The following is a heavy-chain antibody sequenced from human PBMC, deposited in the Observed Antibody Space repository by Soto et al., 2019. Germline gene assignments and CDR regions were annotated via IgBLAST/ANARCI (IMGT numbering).Heavy chain of an antibody. CDR1: GFTFSSYA. V-gene: IGHV3-23*01. CDR2: VSGAALNT. CDR3: AKDLWSGRGGGIDY. D-gene: IGHD3-3*01. Sequence: EVQLLDSGGGLVQPGGSLRLSCAASGFTFSSYAMHWVRQAPGKGLEWVSTVSGAALNTSYADSVKGRFTISRDSSKRTLYLQMNSLSAADTAVYYCAKDLWSGRGGGIDYWGQGTLVTVSS. J-gene: IGHJ4*02.